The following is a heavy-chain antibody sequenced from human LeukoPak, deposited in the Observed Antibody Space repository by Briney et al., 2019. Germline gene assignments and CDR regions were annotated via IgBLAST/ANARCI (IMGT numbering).Heavy chain of an antibody. CDR1: GFTFSSYA. Sequence: GGSLRLSCAASGFTFSSYAMSWVRQAPGKGLEWVSTIGGTGTNTYYADSVKGRFTISRDNSKNTLYLQMNSLRAEDTAVYCCAKDLNTISPPGWGQGTLVTVSS. J-gene: IGHJ4*02. CDR3: AKDLNTISPPG. V-gene: IGHV3-23*01. CDR2: IGGTGTNT. D-gene: IGHD2-2*01.